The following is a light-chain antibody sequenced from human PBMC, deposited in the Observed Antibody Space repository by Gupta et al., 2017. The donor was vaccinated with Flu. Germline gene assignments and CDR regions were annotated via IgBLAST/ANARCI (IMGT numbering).Light chain of an antibody. J-gene: IGKJ3*01. CDR3: QERDITPFT. Sequence: DIQMTQSPSSLSASVGDRVTITCRASQHIRTNLNWYQQKPGKAPKVLIYGAYNLQSGVPSRFSGSGSGTDFTLTISRLQPEDFATYYCQERDITPFTFGHGTKVDIK. CDR2: GAY. V-gene: IGKV1-39*01. CDR1: QHIRTN.